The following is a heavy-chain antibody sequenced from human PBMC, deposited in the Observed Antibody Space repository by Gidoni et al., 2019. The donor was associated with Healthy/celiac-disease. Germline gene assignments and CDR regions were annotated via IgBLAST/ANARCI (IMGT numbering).Heavy chain of an antibody. J-gene: IGHJ4*02. D-gene: IGHD2-8*01. CDR2: ISWNSGSI. CDR1: GFPFADYA. Sequence: EVQLVESGGGLVQPGRSLRLSCAASGFPFADYAIHWVRQAPGKGLEWVVGISWNSGSIGYADSVKGRFTISRDNAKNSLYLQMNSLRAEDTALYYCAKDFGPQLGDAIDYWGQGTLVTVSS. CDR3: AKDFGPQLGDAIDY. V-gene: IGHV3-9*01.